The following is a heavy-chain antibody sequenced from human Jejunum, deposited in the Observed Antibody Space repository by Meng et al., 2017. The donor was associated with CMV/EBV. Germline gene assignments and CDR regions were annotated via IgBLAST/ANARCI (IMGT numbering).Heavy chain of an antibody. Sequence: SGYTSTGYGISWVRQAPGQGLEWMGWISAYISNRKYAQKFQGRITMTIDTSTSTAYMELRNLRSDDTAVYYCGSGDGRFVEWINFDHWGQGTLVTVSS. D-gene: IGHD3-3*01. CDR1: GYTSTGYG. CDR3: GSGDGRFVEWINFDH. V-gene: IGHV1-18*01. CDR2: ISAYISNR. J-gene: IGHJ4*02.